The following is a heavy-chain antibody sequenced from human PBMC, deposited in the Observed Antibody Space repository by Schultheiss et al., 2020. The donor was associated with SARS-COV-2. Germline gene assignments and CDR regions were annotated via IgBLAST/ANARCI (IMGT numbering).Heavy chain of an antibody. CDR1: GFTFSSYS. J-gene: IGHJ4*02. V-gene: IGHV3-21*04. D-gene: IGHD3-10*01. CDR2: ISWNSGSI. Sequence: GGSLRLSCAASGFTFSSYSMNWVRQAPGKGLEWVSGISWNSGSIGYADSVKGRFTISRDNAKNSLYLQMNSLRAEDTAVYYCARGGSALMVRGVIADYWGQGTLVTVSS. CDR3: ARGGSALMVRGVIADY.